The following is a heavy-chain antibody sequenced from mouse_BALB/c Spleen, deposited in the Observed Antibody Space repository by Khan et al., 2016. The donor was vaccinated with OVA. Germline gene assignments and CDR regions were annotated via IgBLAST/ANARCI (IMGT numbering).Heavy chain of an antibody. CDR1: GYSFTGYF. CDR3: ARSDGSDFDY. CDR2: INPHIGET. V-gene: IGHV1-20*02. Sequence: VHVKQSGPELVKPGASVKISCKASGYSFTGYFMNWVMQSHGKSLEWIGRINPHIGETFYNQKFKGKATLTVDESSSTAHMELRSMASEDSAVYYCARSDGSDFDYWGQGTTLTVSS. D-gene: IGHD1-1*01. J-gene: IGHJ2*01.